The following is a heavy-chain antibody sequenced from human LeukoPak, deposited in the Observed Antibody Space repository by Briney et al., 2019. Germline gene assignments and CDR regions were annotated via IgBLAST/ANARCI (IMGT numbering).Heavy chain of an antibody. J-gene: IGHJ3*02. CDR3: AKDIVVVTAGSNAFDI. CDR1: GFTFSSYA. CDR2: ISGSGDNT. Sequence: GGSLRLSCAASGFTFSSYAMSWVRQAPGKGLEWVSSISGSGDNTYYAGSVKGRFTISRDNSKNTVYLQINSLRAEDTAVYYCAKDIVVVTAGSNAFDIWGQGTMVTVSS. D-gene: IGHD2-21*02. V-gene: IGHV3-23*01.